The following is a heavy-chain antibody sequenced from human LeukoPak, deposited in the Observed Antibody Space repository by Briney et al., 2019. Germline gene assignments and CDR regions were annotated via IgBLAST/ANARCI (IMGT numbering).Heavy chain of an antibody. CDR2: ISGSGSYI. CDR1: GFTFSSYS. V-gene: IGHV3-21*01. J-gene: IGHJ3*02. CDR3: AREIPPSLTYYYDSSGYRKDAFDI. D-gene: IGHD3-22*01. Sequence: GGSLRLSCAASGFTFSSYSMNWVRQAPGKGLEWVSSISGSGSYIFYADSVKGRFTISRDNAKKLLYLQMNGLGAEDTAVYYCAREIPPSLTYYYDSSGYRKDAFDIWGQGTMVTVSS.